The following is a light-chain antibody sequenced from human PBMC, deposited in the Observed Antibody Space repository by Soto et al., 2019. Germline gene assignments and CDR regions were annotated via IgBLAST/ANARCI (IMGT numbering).Light chain of an antibody. CDR3: KQYGSSGT. V-gene: IGKV3-20*01. J-gene: IGKJ4*02. Sequence: VLTQSPGTLSLSPGDSATLSCRASQSVSNNYLAWYQQKPGQAPRLLIYGASNRATGIQDRFSGSGSGTEFTLTIRRMEPEDFAVYDCKQYGSSGTXGPGTKVEIK. CDR1: QSVSNNY. CDR2: GAS.